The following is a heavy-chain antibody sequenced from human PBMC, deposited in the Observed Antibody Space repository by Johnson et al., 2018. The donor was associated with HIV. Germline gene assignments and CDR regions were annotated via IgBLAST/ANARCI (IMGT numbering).Heavy chain of an antibody. CDR3: VRVGKYCGGDCYSGVDVFDI. Sequence: VQLVESGGGLVQPGRSLRLSCAASGFTFDDYAMHWFRQAPGKGLEWVSGITWNGGSTGYADSVQGRFIISRDNDKISLYLQMNSLRVEDTALYHCVRVGKYCGGDCYSGVDVFDIWGQGTMVTVSS. CDR1: GFTFDDYA. D-gene: IGHD2-21*02. CDR2: ITWNGGST. J-gene: IGHJ3*02. V-gene: IGHV3-9*01.